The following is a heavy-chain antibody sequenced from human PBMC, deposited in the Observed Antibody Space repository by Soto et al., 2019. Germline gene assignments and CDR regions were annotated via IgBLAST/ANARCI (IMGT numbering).Heavy chain of an antibody. CDR2: IYYSGST. CDR3: ARDRRAYYDFWSGYYTYNWFDP. J-gene: IGHJ5*02. D-gene: IGHD3-3*01. CDR1: GGSISSGDYY. Sequence: SETLSLTCTVSGGSISSGDYYWSWIRQPPGKGLEWIGYIYYSGSTYYNPSLKSRVTISVDTSKNQFSLKLSSVTAADTAVYYCARDRRAYYDFWSGYYTYNWFDPWGQGTLVTVS. V-gene: IGHV4-30-4*01.